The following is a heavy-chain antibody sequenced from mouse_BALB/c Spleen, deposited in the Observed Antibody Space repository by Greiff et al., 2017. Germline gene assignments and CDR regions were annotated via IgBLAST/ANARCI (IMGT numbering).Heavy chain of an antibody. CDR1: GYTFTSYY. CDR2: INPSNGGT. J-gene: IGHJ4*01. CDR3: TRGGYRYNYAMDY. D-gene: IGHD2-14*01. V-gene: IGHV1S81*02. Sequence: QVQLQQPGAELVKPGASVKLSCKASGYTFTSYYMYWVKQRPGQGLEWIGGINPSNGGTNFNEKFKSKATLTVDKSSSTAYMQLSSLTSEDSAVYYCTRGGYRYNYAMDYWGQGTSVTVSS.